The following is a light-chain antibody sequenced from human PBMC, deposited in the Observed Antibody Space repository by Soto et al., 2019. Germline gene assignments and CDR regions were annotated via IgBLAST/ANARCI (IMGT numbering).Light chain of an antibody. J-gene: IGKJ4*01. V-gene: IGKV3-20*01. CDR1: QTISSSY. CDR3: QQYGTSGT. CDR2: GAS. Sequence: EIVLTQSPGTLSLSPGGRATLSCRASQTISSSYLAWYQQKPGQAPRLLMYGASSRATGIPDRFSGSGSGTDFTLTISRLEPEDLAVYYCQQYGTSGTFGGGTKVDIK.